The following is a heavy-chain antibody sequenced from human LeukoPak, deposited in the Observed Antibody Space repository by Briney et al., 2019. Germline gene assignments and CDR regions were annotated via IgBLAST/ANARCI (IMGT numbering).Heavy chain of an antibody. CDR2: IYTSGST. CDR1: GGSIGTYY. Sequence: SETLSLTCTVSGGSIGTYYWNWLRQPAGKGLEWIGRIYTSGSTNYNASLKSRVTLSLDTSKNQFSLKLTSVTAADTAVYYCARWITTQGTFDIWAQGTMVTVSS. D-gene: IGHD1-1*01. CDR3: ARWITTQGTFDI. V-gene: IGHV4-4*07. J-gene: IGHJ3*02.